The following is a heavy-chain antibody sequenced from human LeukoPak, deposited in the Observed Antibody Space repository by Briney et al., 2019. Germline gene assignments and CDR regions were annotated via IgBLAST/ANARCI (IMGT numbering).Heavy chain of an antibody. J-gene: IGHJ4*02. CDR1: GGSVSSSSYY. D-gene: IGHD3-10*01. CDR2: IYYSGST. Sequence: SETLSLTCTVSGGSVSSSSYYWGWIRQPPGKGLEWIGSIYYSGSTYYNPSLKSRVTISVDTSKNQFSLKLSSVTAADTAVYYCARGQRRVKLYRVYYFDYWGQGTLVTVSS. CDR3: ARGQRRVKLYRVYYFDY. V-gene: IGHV4-39*07.